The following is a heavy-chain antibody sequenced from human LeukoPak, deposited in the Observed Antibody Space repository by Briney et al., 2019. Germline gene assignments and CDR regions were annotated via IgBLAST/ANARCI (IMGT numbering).Heavy chain of an antibody. CDR2: IHYSGST. V-gene: IGHV4-59*01. J-gene: IGHJ5*02. CDR3: ARVVNSEDYGLFDP. CDR1: GGSINSYY. Sequence: PSETLSLTCTVSGGSINSYYWSWIRQPPGRGLEWIGSIHYSGSTSYNPSLRSRVTISVDKSKNQFFLKLSSVTATDTAVYYCARVVNSEDYGLFDPWGQGTLVTVSS. D-gene: IGHD4-17*01.